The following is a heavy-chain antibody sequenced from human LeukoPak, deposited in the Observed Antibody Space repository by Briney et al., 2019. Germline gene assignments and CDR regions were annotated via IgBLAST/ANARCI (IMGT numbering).Heavy chain of an antibody. J-gene: IGHJ4*02. CDR1: GFTFNNAW. D-gene: IGHD3-10*01. CDR3: ARRSIGYDY. V-gene: IGHV3-11*04. Sequence: GGSLRLSCAASGFTFNNAWLSWIRQAPGKGLEWISYIGNSGSTIYYADSVKGRFTISRDNRKNSLYLQMNSLRAEDTAVYYCARRSIGYDYWGQGTLVTVSS. CDR2: IGNSGSTI.